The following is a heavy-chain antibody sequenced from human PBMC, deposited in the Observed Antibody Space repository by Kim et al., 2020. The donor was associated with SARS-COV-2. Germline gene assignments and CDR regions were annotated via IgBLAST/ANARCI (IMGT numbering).Heavy chain of an antibody. CDR2: INSDGSST. CDR3: AKILDGIRDFHDFDY. CDR1: GFTFSSYW. J-gene: IGHJ4*02. D-gene: IGHD3-3*01. V-gene: IGHV3-74*01. Sequence: GGSLRLSCAASGFTFSSYWMHWVRQAPGKGLVWVSRINSDGSSTSYPDSVKGRFTISRDNAKNTLYLQMNSLRAEDTAVYYCAKILDGIRDFHDFDYWGQGTLVTVSS.